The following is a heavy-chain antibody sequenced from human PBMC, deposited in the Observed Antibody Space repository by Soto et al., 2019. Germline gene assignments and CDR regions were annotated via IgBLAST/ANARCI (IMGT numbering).Heavy chain of an antibody. CDR1: GGSISSYY. CDR2: IYYSGST. J-gene: IGHJ6*02. V-gene: IGHV4-59*01. Sequence: QVQLQESGPGLVKPSETLSLTCTVSGGSISSYYWSWIRQPPGKGLEWIGYIYYSGSTNYNPSLKSRVTISVDTSKNQFSLKLSYVTAADTAVYYCARRGFYGMDVWGQGTTVTVSS. CDR3: ARRGFYGMDV. D-gene: IGHD3-10*01.